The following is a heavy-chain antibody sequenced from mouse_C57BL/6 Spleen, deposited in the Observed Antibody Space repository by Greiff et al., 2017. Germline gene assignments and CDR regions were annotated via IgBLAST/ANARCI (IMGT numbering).Heavy chain of an antibody. CDR2: IDPSDSYT. Sequence: QVQLQQSGAELVMPGASVKLSCKASGYTFTSYWMHWVKQRPGQGLEWIGEIDPSDSYTNYNQKFKGKSTLTVDKSSSTAYMQLSSLTSEDSAVYYCAYCDEGFAYWGQGTLVTVSA. CDR1: GYTFTSYW. J-gene: IGHJ3*01. CDR3: AYCDEGFAY. V-gene: IGHV1-69*01.